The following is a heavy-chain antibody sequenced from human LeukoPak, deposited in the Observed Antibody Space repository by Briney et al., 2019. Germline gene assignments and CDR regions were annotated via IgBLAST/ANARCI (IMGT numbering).Heavy chain of an antibody. J-gene: IGHJ4*02. V-gene: IGHV4-59*08. Sequence: PSETLSLTCTVSGGSISSYYWSWIRQPPAKGLEWIGDIYYSGSTNYNASLKSRVTISVDTSKNQFSLRLSSVTAADTAVYYSARLASGSYGPLTPFDYWGQGTLVTVSS. CDR1: GGSISSYY. CDR2: IYYSGST. CDR3: ARLASGSYGPLTPFDY. D-gene: IGHD1-26*01.